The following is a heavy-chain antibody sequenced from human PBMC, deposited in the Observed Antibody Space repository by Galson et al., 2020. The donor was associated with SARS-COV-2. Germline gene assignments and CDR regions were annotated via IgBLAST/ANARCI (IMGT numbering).Heavy chain of an antibody. Sequence: ASVKVSCKTSAYSFTGHFFHWLRQAPGQGLQWMGRINPTSGGTVFAQKFQGRVDITRDTSINTVYMELSRLTSDDTAIYYCARGGELVTGIAGDDGYDQPGGQGSLFIVS. D-gene: IGHD1-1*01. CDR3: ARGGELVTGIAGDDGYDQP. CDR1: AYSFTGHF. CDR2: INPTSGGT. J-gene: IGHJ1*01. V-gene: IGHV1-2*06.